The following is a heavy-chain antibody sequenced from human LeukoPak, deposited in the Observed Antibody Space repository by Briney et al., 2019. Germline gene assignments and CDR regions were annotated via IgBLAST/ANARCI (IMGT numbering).Heavy chain of an antibody. V-gene: IGHV1-8*02. CDR2: MNPNSGNT. D-gene: IGHD4-17*01. CDR3: ARQPTVTTKRGFWFDP. J-gene: IGHJ5*02. Sequence: GASVKVSCKASGYTFTSYDINWVRQATGQGLEWMGWMNPNSGNTGYAQKFQGRVTMTRDTSISTAYMELSRLRSDDTAVYYCARQPTVTTKRGFWFDPWGQGTLVTVSS. CDR1: GYTFTSYD.